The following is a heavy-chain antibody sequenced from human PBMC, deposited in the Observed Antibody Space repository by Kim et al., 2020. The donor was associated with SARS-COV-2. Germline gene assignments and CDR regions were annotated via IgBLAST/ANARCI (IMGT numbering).Heavy chain of an antibody. Sequence: SLKSRVTISVDTSKNQFSLKLSSVTAADTAVYYCARVRQGITMILYYFDYWGQGTLVTVSS. J-gene: IGHJ4*02. CDR3: ARVRQGITMILYYFDY. V-gene: IGHV4-34*13. D-gene: IGHD3-22*01.